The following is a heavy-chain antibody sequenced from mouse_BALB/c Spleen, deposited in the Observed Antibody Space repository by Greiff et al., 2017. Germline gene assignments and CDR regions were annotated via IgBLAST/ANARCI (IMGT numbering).Heavy chain of an antibody. Sequence: EVMLVESGGGLVKPGGSLKLSCAASGFTFSSYAMSWVRQTPEKRLEWVASISSGGSTYYPDSVKGRFTIFSDNARNILYLQMSSLRSEDTAMYYCARDGDNRFDDSSYALDYWGQGTSVTVSS. J-gene: IGHJ4*01. V-gene: IGHV5-6-5*01. CDR2: ISSGGST. D-gene: IGHD2-14*01. CDR1: GFTFSSYA. CDR3: ARDGDNRFDDSSYALDY.